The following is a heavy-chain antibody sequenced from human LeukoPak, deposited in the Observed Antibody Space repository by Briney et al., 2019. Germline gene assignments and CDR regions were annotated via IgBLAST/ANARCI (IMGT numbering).Heavy chain of an antibody. CDR3: ARAWYCSSTSCRRDAFDI. D-gene: IGHD2-2*01. Sequence: PSETLSLTCTVSGGSISSYYWSWIRQPPGKGLEWIGYIYYSGGTNYNPSLKSRVTISVDTSKNQFSLKLSSVTAADTAVYYCARAWYCSSTSCRRDAFDIWGQGTMVTVSS. V-gene: IGHV4-59*01. J-gene: IGHJ3*02. CDR2: IYYSGGT. CDR1: GGSISSYY.